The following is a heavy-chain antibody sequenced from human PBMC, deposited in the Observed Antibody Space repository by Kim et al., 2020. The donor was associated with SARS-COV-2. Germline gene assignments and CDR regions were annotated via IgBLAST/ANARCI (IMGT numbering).Heavy chain of an antibody. J-gene: IGHJ6*02. CDR1: GGSISSYY. CDR3: AKGSWGHDLMDV. V-gene: IGHV4-4*07. D-gene: IGHD1-1*01. CDR2: IYTSGSS. Sequence: SETLSLTCTVSGGSISSYYWSWIRQPAGKGLEWIGRIYTSGSSNYNPSLKSRVTMSVDTSKNQFSLKLSSVTAADTAVYYCAKGSWGHDLMDVWGQGTTVTVSS.